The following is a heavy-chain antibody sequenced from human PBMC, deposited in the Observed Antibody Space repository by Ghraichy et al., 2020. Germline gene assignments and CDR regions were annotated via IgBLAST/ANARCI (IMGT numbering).Heavy chain of an antibody. CDR3: ARDRNDILTGHFDY. CDR2: ISSSSSYI. D-gene: IGHD3-9*01. J-gene: IGHJ4*02. Sequence: LSLTCAASGFTFSSYCMNLVRQAPGKGLEWVSSISSSSSYIYYADSVKGRFTISRDNAKNSLYLQMNSLRAEDTAVYYCARDRNDILTGHFDYWGQGTLGTVSS. CDR1: GFTFSSYC. V-gene: IGHV3-21*01.